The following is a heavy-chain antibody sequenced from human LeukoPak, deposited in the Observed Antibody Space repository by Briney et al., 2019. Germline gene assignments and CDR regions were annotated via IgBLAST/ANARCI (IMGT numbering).Heavy chain of an antibody. Sequence: PSETLSLTCTVSGGSISSGGYYWSWIRQHPGKGLEWIGHIYYSGSTYYNPSLKSRVTISVDTSKNQFSLKLSSVTAADTAVYYCGCRPDGGAYYYGMDVWGQGTTVTVSS. CDR3: GCRPDGGAYYYGMDV. D-gene: IGHD3-16*01. CDR1: GGSISSGGYY. J-gene: IGHJ6*02. CDR2: IYYSGST. V-gene: IGHV4-31*03.